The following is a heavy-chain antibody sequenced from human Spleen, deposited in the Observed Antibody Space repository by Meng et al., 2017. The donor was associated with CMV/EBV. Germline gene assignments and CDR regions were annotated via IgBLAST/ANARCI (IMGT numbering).Heavy chain of an antibody. V-gene: IGHV3-23*03. D-gene: IGHD4-11*01. CDR3: AKALSKVTVSFDY. Sequence: AASGFNFGDYGMSWVRQAPGKGLEWLSIIFSDGSKTYYADSVKGRFTISRDNSKNTLDLEMSSLRADDTAVYYCAKALSKVTVSFDYWGQGALVTVSS. CDR2: IFSDGSKT. J-gene: IGHJ4*02. CDR1: GFNFGDYG.